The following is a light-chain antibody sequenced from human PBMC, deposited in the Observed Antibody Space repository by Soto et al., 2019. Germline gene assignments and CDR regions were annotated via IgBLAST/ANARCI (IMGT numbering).Light chain of an antibody. CDR1: QSVSSY. Sequence: EIVMTQSPATLSVSPGDRATLSCGASQSVSSYLAWYQQKPGQAPRLLIYDASNRATGIPARFSGSGSGTDFTLTISSLQSEDFAVYYCQQCNNWPWTFGQGTKVDIK. CDR3: QQCNNWPWT. J-gene: IGKJ1*01. V-gene: IGKV3D-15*01. CDR2: DAS.